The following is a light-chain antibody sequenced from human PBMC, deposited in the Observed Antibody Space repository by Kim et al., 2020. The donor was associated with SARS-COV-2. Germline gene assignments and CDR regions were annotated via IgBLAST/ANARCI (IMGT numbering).Light chain of an antibody. CDR2: DTS. CDR3: QQRANWPRT. Sequence: WSPGESATLSCRATQSVGNQLAWFKQIPGQAPRLLIYDTSNRAPGVPARFSGSGSGTDFTLTISSLEAEDFAVYYCQQRANWPRTFGQGTRLEIK. V-gene: IGKV3-11*01. CDR1: QSVGNQ. J-gene: IGKJ5*01.